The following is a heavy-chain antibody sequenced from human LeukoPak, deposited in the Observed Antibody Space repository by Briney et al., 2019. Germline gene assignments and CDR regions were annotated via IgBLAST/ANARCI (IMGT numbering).Heavy chain of an antibody. CDR3: ARRSEGDILTGYLNLLFDY. D-gene: IGHD3-9*01. Sequence: GESLKISCKGSGYSFTSYWIGWVRQMPGKGLEWMGIIYPGDSDTRYSPSFQGQVTISVDKSISTAYLQWNSLKASDTAMYYCARRSEGDILTGYLNLLFDYWGQGTLVTVSS. CDR1: GYSFTSYW. CDR2: IYPGDSDT. J-gene: IGHJ4*02. V-gene: IGHV5-51*01.